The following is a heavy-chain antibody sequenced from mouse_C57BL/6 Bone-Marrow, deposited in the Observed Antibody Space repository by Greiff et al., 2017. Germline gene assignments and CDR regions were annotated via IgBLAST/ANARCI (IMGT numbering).Heavy chain of an antibody. J-gene: IGHJ3*01. CDR3: ARDSNSAWFAY. CDR1: GYTFTSYW. V-gene: IGHV1-7*01. Sequence: QVQLQQSGAELAKPGASVKLSCKASGYTFTSYWMHWVKQRPGQGLEWIGYINPGSGGTKYNQKFKGKAILTADKSSSTAYMQLSSLTYEDSAVYYCARDSNSAWFAYWGQGTLVTVSA. D-gene: IGHD2-5*01. CDR2: INPGSGGT.